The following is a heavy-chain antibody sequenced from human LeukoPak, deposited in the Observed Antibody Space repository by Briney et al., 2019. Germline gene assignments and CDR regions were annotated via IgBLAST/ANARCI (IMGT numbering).Heavy chain of an antibody. V-gene: IGHV1-69*04. J-gene: IGHJ3*02. Sequence: SVKVSCKASGGTFSSYAISWVRQAPGQGLEWMGRIIPILGIANYAQKFQGRVTITADKPTSTAYMELSSLRSEDTAVYYCARDRPGGYYNHDAFDIWGQGTMVTVSS. CDR1: GGTFSSYA. CDR2: IIPILGIA. D-gene: IGHD3-10*01. CDR3: ARDRPGGYYNHDAFDI.